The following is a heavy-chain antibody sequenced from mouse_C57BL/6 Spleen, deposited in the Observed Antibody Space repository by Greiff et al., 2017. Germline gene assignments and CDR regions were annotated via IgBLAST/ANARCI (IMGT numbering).Heavy chain of an antibody. V-gene: IGHV14-2*01. CDR3: ARSDYSIAWFAY. Sequence: VQLQQSGAELVKPGASVKLSCTASGFNIQDYYMHWVKQRTEQGLEWIGRSDPEDGDTKYAPKFPGKATRTADTSSNTASLQLSSLTSEDTSVYYCARSDYSIAWFAYWGQGALVSVSA. CDR2: SDPEDGDT. J-gene: IGHJ3*01. D-gene: IGHD2-5*01. CDR1: GFNIQDYY.